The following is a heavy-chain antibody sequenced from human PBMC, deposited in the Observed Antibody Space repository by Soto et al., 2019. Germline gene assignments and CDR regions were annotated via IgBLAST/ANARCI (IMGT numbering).Heavy chain of an antibody. CDR2: IYYSGST. CDR3: ARCTYYDFWSGYQYYFDY. D-gene: IGHD3-3*01. Sequence: QVQLQESGPGLVKPSQTLSLTCTVSGGSISSGDYYWSWIRQPPGKGLEWIGYIYYSGSTYYNPSLKRRVTISVDTSMNQFSLKLSSVTAADTAVYYCARCTYYDFWSGYQYYFDYWGQGTLVTVSS. CDR1: GGSISSGDYY. V-gene: IGHV4-30-4*01. J-gene: IGHJ4*02.